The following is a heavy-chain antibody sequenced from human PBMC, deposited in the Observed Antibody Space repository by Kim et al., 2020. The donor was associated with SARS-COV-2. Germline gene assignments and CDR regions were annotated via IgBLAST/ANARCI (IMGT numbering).Heavy chain of an antibody. CDR2: INHSGST. Sequence: SETLSLTCAVYGGSFSGYYWSWIRQPPGKGLEWIGEINHSGSTNYNPSLKSRVTISVDTSKNQFSLKMSSVTAADTAVYYCARGMSLVWYSSGWFDPWGQGTLVTVSS. J-gene: IGHJ5*02. D-gene: IGHD6-19*01. V-gene: IGHV4-34*01. CDR3: ARGMSLVWYSSGWFDP. CDR1: GGSFSGYY.